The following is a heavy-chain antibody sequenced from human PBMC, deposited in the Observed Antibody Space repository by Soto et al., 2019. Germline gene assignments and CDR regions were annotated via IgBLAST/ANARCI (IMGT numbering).Heavy chain of an antibody. CDR1: GFTFSSYA. J-gene: IGHJ4*02. Sequence: GGSLRLSCAASGFTFSSYAMSWVRQAPGKGLEWVSAISGSGGSTYYADSVKGRFTISRDNSKNTLYLQMNSLRAEDTAVYYCEKPQFPMIVVVIFDYWGQGTLVTVSS. V-gene: IGHV3-23*01. CDR3: EKPQFPMIVVVIFDY. CDR2: ISGSGGST. D-gene: IGHD3-22*01.